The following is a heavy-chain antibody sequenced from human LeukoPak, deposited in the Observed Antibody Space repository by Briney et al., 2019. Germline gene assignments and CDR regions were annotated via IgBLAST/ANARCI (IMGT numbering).Heavy chain of an antibody. J-gene: IGHJ4*02. D-gene: IGHD4-17*01. V-gene: IGHV4-59*08. CDR3: ARLYGDYLTGNFDY. CDR1: GGSISSYY. Sequence: SQTLSLTCTVSGGSISSYYWSWIRQPPGKGLEWIGYIYHSGSTNYNPSLKSRVTISVDTSKNQFSLKLSSVTAADTAVYYCARLYGDYLTGNFDYWGQGTLVTVSS. CDR2: IYHSGST.